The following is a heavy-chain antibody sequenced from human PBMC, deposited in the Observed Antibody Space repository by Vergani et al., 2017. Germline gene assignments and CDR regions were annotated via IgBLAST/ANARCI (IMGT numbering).Heavy chain of an antibody. V-gene: IGHV4-31*11. CDR3: ARVDTQVPATSHFYYIDV. CDR1: GGSISSGDHC. D-gene: IGHD6-25*01. Sequence: QVQLQESGPGVVKPSQTLSLTCAVSGGSISSGDHCWTWIRQRPRKGLVWIGYIFYSGTTYANPSLRSRLTISVDTSQNQFSLKLRSVTAADTAVYYCARVDTQVPATSHFYYIDVWGKGTTVVVSS. CDR2: IFYSGTT. J-gene: IGHJ6*03.